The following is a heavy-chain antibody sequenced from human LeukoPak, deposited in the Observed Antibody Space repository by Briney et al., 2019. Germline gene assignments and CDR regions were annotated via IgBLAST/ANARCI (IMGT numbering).Heavy chain of an antibody. CDR3: ARAGTTYYYDSSGFPFDY. J-gene: IGHJ4*02. CDR1: GFTFSSYG. Sequence: PGRSLRLSCAASGFTFSSYGMHWVRQAPGKGLEWVAVIWYDGSNKYYADSVKGRFTISRDNSKNTLYLQINSLRAEDTAVYYCARAGTTYYYDSSGFPFDYWGQGTLVTVSS. D-gene: IGHD3-22*01. CDR2: IWYDGSNK. V-gene: IGHV3-33*01.